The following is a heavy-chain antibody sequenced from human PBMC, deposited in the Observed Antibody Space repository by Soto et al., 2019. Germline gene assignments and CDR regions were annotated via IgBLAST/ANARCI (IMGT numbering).Heavy chain of an antibody. CDR2: ISSGGFIT. J-gene: IGHJ6*02. D-gene: IGHD2-2*01. CDR1: GFTFSDYY. CDR3: ATGVVPATKWGYYSYGLDV. Sequence: QVQLVESGGGSVKPGGSLRLSCAASGFTFSDYYMSWIRQAPGKGLEWVSYISSGGFITYYADSVKGRFTTSWDKAKNSLYLQMNTLSANVTAVYYCATGVVPATKWGYYSYGLDVWGQGTTVTVSS. V-gene: IGHV3-11*01.